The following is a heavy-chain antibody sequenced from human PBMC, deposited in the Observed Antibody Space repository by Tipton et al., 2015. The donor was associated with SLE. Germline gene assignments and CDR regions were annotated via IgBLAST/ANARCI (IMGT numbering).Heavy chain of an antibody. CDR2: IYHSGT. CDR1: GYSITSGYY. V-gene: IGHV4-38-2*01. Sequence: TLSLTCAVSGYSITSGYYWGWIRQSPGKGLEWIGTIYHSGTYYNSSLKSRLTISLDTSKNQFSLKLSSVTAADTAVYFCARVREDHNYDFDNWGQGTLITVSS. CDR3: ARVREDHNYDFDN. D-gene: IGHD5-24*01. J-gene: IGHJ4*02.